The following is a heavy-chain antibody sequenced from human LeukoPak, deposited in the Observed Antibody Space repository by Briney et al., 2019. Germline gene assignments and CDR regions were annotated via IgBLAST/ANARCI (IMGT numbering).Heavy chain of an antibody. J-gene: IGHJ4*02. V-gene: IGHV4-39*01. CDR2: IYYSGST. D-gene: IGHD6-6*01. CDR3: AVGGGFGSSSDY. Sequence: SETLSLTCTVSGGSISSSSYYWGWIRQPPRKGLEWIGSIYYSGSTYYNTSLKISVTISVDTSKNQFSLMLGSVTAADTSAYYCAVGGGFGSSSDYWGQGTLVTVSS. CDR1: GGSISSSSYY.